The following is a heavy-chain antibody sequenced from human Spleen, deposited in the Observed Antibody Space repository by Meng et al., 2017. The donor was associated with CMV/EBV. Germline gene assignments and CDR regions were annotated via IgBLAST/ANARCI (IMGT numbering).Heavy chain of an antibody. V-gene: IGHV5-51*01. CDR3: VRDDSGSYFGN. J-gene: IGHJ4*02. Sequence: GESLKISCKGSGYKFSSYWIGWVRQRPGKGLEWMGIIYPRDSDTKYSPSFQGQVTISADKSINTAYLQWYSLEASDSATYYCVRDDSGSYFGNWGQGTVVTVS. CDR2: IYPRDSDT. D-gene: IGHD1-26*01. CDR1: GYKFSSYW.